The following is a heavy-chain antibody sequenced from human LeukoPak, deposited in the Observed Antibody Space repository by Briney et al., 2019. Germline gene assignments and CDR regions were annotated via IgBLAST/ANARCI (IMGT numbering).Heavy chain of an antibody. CDR3: ARLLAGCPGGRCRAHFDY. J-gene: IGHJ4*02. CDR1: GDSINSNY. V-gene: IGHV4-59*01. CDR2: IYYGGST. Sequence: SETLSLTCSVSGDSINSNYWSWMRQPPGKGLEWIGYIYYGGSTNYNPSLKSRVSMSVDTSKNQFSLHLSSVTAADTAVYYCARLLAGCPGGRCRAHFDYWGQGTLVTVSS. D-gene: IGHD2-15*01.